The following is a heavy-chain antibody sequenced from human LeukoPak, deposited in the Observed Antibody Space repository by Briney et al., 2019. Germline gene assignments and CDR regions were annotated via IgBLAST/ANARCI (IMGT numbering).Heavy chain of an antibody. V-gene: IGHV5-51*01. D-gene: IGHD4-23*01. J-gene: IGHJ4*02. Sequence: GESLKISCKGSGYSFTSYWIGWVRQMPGKGLEWMGIIYPGDSDTRYSSSFQGQVTISADKSISTAYLQWSSLKASDTAMYYCARQAGWSLARYYFDYWGQGTLVTVSS. CDR3: ARQAGWSLARYYFDY. CDR1: GYSFTSYW. CDR2: IYPGDSDT.